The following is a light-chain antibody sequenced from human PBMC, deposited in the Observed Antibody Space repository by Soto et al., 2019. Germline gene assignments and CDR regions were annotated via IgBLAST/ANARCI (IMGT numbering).Light chain of an antibody. CDR3: QRYNTVPWT. Sequence: DIQMTQSPSSLSAFVGDRVTITCRASLAISNYLAWYQQKPGKAPNLLIYGASTLQSGVPSRFAGSGSGTEFSLTITSLQPEDVATYYCQRYNTVPWTFGQGTKAEIK. V-gene: IGKV1-27*01. CDR1: LAISNY. J-gene: IGKJ1*01. CDR2: GAS.